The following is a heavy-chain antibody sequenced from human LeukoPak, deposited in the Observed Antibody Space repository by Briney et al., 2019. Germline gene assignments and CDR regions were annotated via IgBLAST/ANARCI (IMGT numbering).Heavy chain of an antibody. D-gene: IGHD5-12*01. Sequence: SETLSLTCTVSGGSISSGSYYWSWIRQPAGKGLEWIGRIYTSGSTNYNPSLKSRVTISVDTSKNQFSLKLSSVTAADTAVYYCARGLEVGQEWLGPNYYMDVWGKGTTVTVSS. CDR1: GGSISSGSYY. J-gene: IGHJ6*03. V-gene: IGHV4-61*02. CDR3: ARGLEVGQEWLGPNYYMDV. CDR2: IYTSGST.